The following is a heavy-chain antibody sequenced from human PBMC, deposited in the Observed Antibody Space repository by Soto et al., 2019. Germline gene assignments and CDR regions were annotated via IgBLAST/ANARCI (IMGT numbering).Heavy chain of an antibody. CDR3: ARSPSRYLEY. CDR2: ISAGGDPT. Sequence: GGSLRHCCTASGCTFSVYAMSWVRQAPGKGLEWLSIISAGGDPTYYAGSVKARFTISRDDSKNTLYLQMNSLRADDTAIYYCARSPSRYLEYWGQGTLVTVSS. J-gene: IGHJ4*02. CDR1: GCTFSVYA. V-gene: IGHV3-23*01.